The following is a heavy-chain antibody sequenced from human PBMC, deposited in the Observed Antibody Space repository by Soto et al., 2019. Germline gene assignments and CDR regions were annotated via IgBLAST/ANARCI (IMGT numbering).Heavy chain of an antibody. Sequence: PGESLKISCQGSGYSFASYWIGWVRQMPGKDLEWMGIIYPGDSDTRYSPSFQGQVTISADKSLRTAYLQWTSLKASDTALYYCARNRSFTLGFYYDGMDVWGQGTTVTVYS. CDR1: GYSFASYW. CDR3: ARNRSFTLGFYYDGMDV. CDR2: IYPGDSDT. D-gene: IGHD6-6*01. V-gene: IGHV5-51*01. J-gene: IGHJ6*02.